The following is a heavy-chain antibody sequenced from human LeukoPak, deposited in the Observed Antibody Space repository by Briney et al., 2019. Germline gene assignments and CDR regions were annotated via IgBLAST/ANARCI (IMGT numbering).Heavy chain of an antibody. V-gene: IGHV4-39*07. D-gene: IGHD6-19*01. Sequence: PSETLSLTCTVSGGSISSSSYYWGWIRRPPGKGLEWIGSIYYSGSTYYNPSLKSRVTISVDTSKNQFSLKLSSVTAADTAVYYCARVPTGDSSGYRRSGWFDPWGQGTLVTVSS. CDR3: ARVPTGDSSGYRRSGWFDP. CDR2: IYYSGST. CDR1: GGSISSSSYY. J-gene: IGHJ5*02.